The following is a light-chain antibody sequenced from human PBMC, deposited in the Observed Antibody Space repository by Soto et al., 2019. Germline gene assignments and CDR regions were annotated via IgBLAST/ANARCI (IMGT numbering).Light chain of an antibody. J-gene: IGKJ1*01. CDR2: DAF. CDR1: QSISSW. Sequence: DIQMTQSPSSLSASLGDRFTITCRASQSISSWLAWYQQKPGKAPKLLIYDAFSLESGVPSRFSGSGSGTEFTLTISSLQPDDFATYYCQQYNSYSPTFGQGTKVDI. V-gene: IGKV1-5*01. CDR3: QQYNSYSPT.